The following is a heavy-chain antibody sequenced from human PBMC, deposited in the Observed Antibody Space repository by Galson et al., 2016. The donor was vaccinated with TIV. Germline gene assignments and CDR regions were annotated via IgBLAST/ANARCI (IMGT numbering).Heavy chain of an antibody. CDR2: ISAYNGNT. V-gene: IGHV1-18*01. D-gene: IGHD4-17*01. CDR1: GFTFNNYG. J-gene: IGHJ4*02. Sequence: SVKVSCKASGFTFNNYGIAWVRQVPGQGLEWMGWISAYNGNTNYAQHFQGRVTMTRNTSVRTAYMELSSLRSEDTAVYYCARSGDYGDYWGQGTLVTVSS. CDR3: ARSGDYGDY.